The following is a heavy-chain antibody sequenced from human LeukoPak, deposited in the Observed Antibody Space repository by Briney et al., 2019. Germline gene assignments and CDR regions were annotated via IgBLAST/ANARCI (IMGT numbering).Heavy chain of an antibody. Sequence: SETLSLTCTVSGGSISSYYWSWIRQPPGKGLEGRGYIYYSGSTNYNPSLKSRVTISVDTSKNQFSLKLSSVTAADTAVYYCARVSPSGSDGLEDMDVWGKGTTVTVSS. CDR3: ARVSPSGSDGLEDMDV. V-gene: IGHV4-59*08. CDR2: IYYSGST. J-gene: IGHJ6*03. D-gene: IGHD5-12*01. CDR1: GGSISSYY.